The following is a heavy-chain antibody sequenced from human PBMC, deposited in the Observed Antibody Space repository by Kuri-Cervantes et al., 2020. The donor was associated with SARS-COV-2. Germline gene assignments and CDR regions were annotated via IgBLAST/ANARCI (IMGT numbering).Heavy chain of an antibody. V-gene: IGHV3-30*03. CDR2: ISYDGTKK. CDR3: TTDRGGL. J-gene: IGHJ4*02. CDR1: GFTFSDYG. Sequence: GGSLRLTCAASGFTFSDYGMHWVRQAPGKGLAWVAVISYDGTKKYYADSVKGRFTISRDNSKNTLYLQMNSLKTEDTAVYYCTTDRGGLWGQGTLVTVSS. D-gene: IGHD3/OR15-3a*01.